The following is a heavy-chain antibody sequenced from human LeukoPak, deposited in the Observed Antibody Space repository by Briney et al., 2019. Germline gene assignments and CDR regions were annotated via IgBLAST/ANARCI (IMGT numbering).Heavy chain of an antibody. V-gene: IGHV1-18*01. Sequence: ASVKVSCKASGYTFTKYGITWVRQAPGQGLEWMGWISTYNGNTNYAQKLQGRVTMTTDTSTSTAYMELRSLISDDAAVYCCAREIGPTYYDILTGYYTPQDAFDIWGQGTMVTVSS. CDR1: GYTFTKYG. CDR3: AREIGPTYYDILTGYYTPQDAFDI. CDR2: ISTYNGNT. J-gene: IGHJ3*02. D-gene: IGHD3-9*01.